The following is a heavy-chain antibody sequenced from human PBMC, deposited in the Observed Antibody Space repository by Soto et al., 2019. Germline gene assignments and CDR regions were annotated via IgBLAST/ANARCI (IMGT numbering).Heavy chain of an antibody. J-gene: IGHJ4*02. V-gene: IGHV3-23*01. Sequence: GSLRLSGAASGCAFGTYDMNWVRQAPGKGLEWVSAISGSGGNTYYADSVKGRFTISRDNSKSTLYLQMNSLRAEDTAVYYCAKEGDDPFDYWGQRTLVTVSS. CDR1: GCAFGTYD. CDR3: AKEGDDPFDY. CDR2: ISGSGGNT.